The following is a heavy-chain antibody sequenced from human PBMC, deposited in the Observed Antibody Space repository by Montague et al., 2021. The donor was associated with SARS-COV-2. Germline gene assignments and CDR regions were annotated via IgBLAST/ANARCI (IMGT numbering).Heavy chain of an antibody. CDR1: GGSISSSSYY. Sequence: SETLSLTCTVSGGSISSSSYYWGWIRQPPGKGLEWIGSIYYSGSTXYNPSLKSRVTISVDTSKNQFSLKLSSVTAADTAVYYCARHKRWRIAAAGRDFGYWGQGTLVTVSS. J-gene: IGHJ4*02. D-gene: IGHD6-13*01. V-gene: IGHV4-39*01. CDR3: ARHKRWRIAAAGRDFGY. CDR2: IYYSGST.